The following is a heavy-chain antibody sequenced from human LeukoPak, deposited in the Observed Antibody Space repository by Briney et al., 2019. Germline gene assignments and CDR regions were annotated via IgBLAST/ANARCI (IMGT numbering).Heavy chain of an antibody. CDR1: GFTFSTYW. J-gene: IGHJ4*02. D-gene: IGHD3-22*01. V-gene: IGHV3-74*01. Sequence: GGSLRLSCAASGFTFSTYWMHWVRQAPGKGLVWVSRINTDGSSTSYADSVKGRFTISRDNAKNTLYLQMNSLRTEDTAVYYCARASSSGQFDYWGQGALVTVSS. CDR2: INTDGSST. CDR3: ARASSSGQFDY.